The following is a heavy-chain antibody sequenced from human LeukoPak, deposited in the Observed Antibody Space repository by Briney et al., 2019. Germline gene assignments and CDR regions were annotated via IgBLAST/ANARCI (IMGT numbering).Heavy chain of an antibody. CDR1: GGTFSSYA. CDR3: ARDLGANGTLSLTDWFDP. V-gene: IGHV1-69*01. CDR2: IIPIFGTA. J-gene: IGHJ5*02. D-gene: IGHD3-16*01. Sequence: GSSVKVSCKASGGTFSSYAISWVRQAPGQGLEWMGGIIPIFGTANYAQKFQGRVTITADESTSTAYMELSSLRSEDTAVYYCARDLGANGTLSLTDWFDPWGQGTLVTVSS.